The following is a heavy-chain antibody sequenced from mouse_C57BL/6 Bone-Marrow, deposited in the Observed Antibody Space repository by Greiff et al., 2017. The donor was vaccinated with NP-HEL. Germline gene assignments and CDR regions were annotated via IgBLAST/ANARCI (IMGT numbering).Heavy chain of an antibody. V-gene: IGHV1-81*01. CDR1: GYTFTSYG. D-gene: IGHD1-1*01. J-gene: IGHJ4*01. Sequence: QVQLQQSGAELARPGASVKLSCKASGYTFTSYGISWVKQRTGQGLEWIGEIYPRSGNTYYNEKFKGKATLTADKSSSPAYMELRSLTSEDSAVYFCARYYGSIYYAMDYWGQGTSVTVSS. CDR2: IYPRSGNT. CDR3: ARYYGSIYYAMDY.